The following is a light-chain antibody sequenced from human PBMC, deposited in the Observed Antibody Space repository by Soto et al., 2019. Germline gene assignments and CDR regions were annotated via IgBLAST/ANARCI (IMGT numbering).Light chain of an antibody. V-gene: IGLV1-40*01. Sequence: QSVLTQPPSVSGAPGQRVTISCTGSSSNIGAGYDVHWYQHLPGTAPKLLIYGNTNRPSGVPDRFSGSKSGTSASLAITGLQAEDEADYYCQSYDSTLRVFGTGTKLTVL. J-gene: IGLJ1*01. CDR1: SSNIGAGYD. CDR3: QSYDSTLRV. CDR2: GNT.